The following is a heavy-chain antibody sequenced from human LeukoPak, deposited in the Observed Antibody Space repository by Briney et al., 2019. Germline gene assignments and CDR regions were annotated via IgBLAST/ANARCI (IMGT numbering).Heavy chain of an antibody. CDR1: GFTFGSYE. V-gene: IGHV3-48*03. J-gene: IGHJ6*04. D-gene: IGHD3-10*02. Sequence: GGSLRLSCAASGFTFGSYEMNWVRQAPGKGLEWVSYISSSGSTIYYADSVKGRFTISRDNAKNSLYLQMNSLRAEDTAVYYCAELGITMIGGVWGKGTTVTISS. CDR3: AELGITMIGGV. CDR2: ISSSGSTI.